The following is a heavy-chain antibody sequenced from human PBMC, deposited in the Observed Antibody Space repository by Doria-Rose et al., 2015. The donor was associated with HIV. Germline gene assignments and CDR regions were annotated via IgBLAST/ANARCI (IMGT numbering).Heavy chain of an antibody. D-gene: IGHD2-2*01. CDR3: VRDADTSIYDAFDI. V-gene: IGHV3-7*01. CDR2: IKKDGSEK. Sequence: GFVQPGESLRLSCAASGFTINSYWMTWVRQAPGKGLEWVANIKKDGSEKSYMDSVKGRFTISRDNAKNSVFLRMNSLRAEDTAVYYCVRDADTSIYDAFDIWGQGTMVTVSS. CDR1: GFTINSYW. J-gene: IGHJ3*02.